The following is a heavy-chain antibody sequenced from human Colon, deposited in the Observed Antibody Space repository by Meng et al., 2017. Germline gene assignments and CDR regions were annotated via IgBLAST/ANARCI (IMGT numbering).Heavy chain of an antibody. CDR2: FHYTGPI. D-gene: IGHD6-19*01. CDR1: GVSVTSGQF. Sequence: QVQRQGSGPGLVQPSLTLSLTCGVSGVSVTSGQFWTWVRQPPGKGLEWIGEFHYTGPINYKPSLMSRVTISVDASRNQFSLRLTSVTAADTAVYYCAASSGWYRIDSWGQGTLVTVSS. J-gene: IGHJ4*02. CDR3: AASSGWYRIDS. V-gene: IGHV4-4*02.